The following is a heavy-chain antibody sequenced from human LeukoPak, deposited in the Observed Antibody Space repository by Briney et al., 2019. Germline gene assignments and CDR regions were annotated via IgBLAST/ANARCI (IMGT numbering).Heavy chain of an antibody. CDR1: GFTFSSYA. Sequence: GGSLRLSCAAAGFTFSSYAMSWVRQAPGKGLEWVSVISVSGGNTYYADSVKGRFTISRDNSKDTLFLQMNSLRAEDTALYYCAKDNSAYYSDYWGQGTLVTVSS. CDR3: AKDNSAYYSDY. CDR2: ISVSGGNT. V-gene: IGHV3-23*01. J-gene: IGHJ4*02. D-gene: IGHD3-22*01.